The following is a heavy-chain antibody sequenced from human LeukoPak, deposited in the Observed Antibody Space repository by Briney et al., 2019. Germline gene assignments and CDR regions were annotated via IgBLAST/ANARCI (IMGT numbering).Heavy chain of an antibody. V-gene: IGHV3-23*01. CDR3: AKGVPGYCSSSSCPAYCFDP. CDR1: GFTFSDFA. Sequence: GLSLRLSCAASGFTFSDFAMSWVRQAPGKGLEWVSAISGSGADTYYADSVKGRFTVSRDNSMNTLYLQMNSLRGEDTAFYYCAKGVPGYCSSSSCPAYCFDPWGQGTLVTVSS. D-gene: IGHD2-15*01. CDR2: ISGSGADT. J-gene: IGHJ5*02.